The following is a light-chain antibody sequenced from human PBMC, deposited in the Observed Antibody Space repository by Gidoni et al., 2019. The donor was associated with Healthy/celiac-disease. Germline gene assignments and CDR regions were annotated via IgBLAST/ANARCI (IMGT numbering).Light chain of an antibody. V-gene: IGKV4-1*01. CDR2: WAS. Sequence: DIVMTQYPDSLAVSLCERATINCKSSQSVLYSSNNKNYLAWYQQKPGQPPKLLIYWASTRESGVPVRFSGSGSVTDFTLIISSLQAEDAAVYYCQQYYSTPPFTFGPGNKVDIK. CDR3: QQYYSTPPFT. J-gene: IGKJ3*01. CDR1: QSVLYSSNNKNY.